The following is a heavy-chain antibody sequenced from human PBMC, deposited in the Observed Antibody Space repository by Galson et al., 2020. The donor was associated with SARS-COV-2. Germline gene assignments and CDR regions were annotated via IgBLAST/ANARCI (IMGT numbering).Heavy chain of an antibody. Sequence: SETLSLICTVYGDSVSSGSSYWSWIRQPPGKGLEWIGYMYYSGSTNYNYNPSLKSRVTISVDTCKNQFSLKLTSVTAADTAVYYCARGMTPGVPQQFDPWGQGTLVTVSS. V-gene: IGHV4-61*01. CDR1: GDSVSSGSSY. CDR3: ARGMTPGVPQQFDP. CDR2: MYYSGSTNY. J-gene: IGHJ5*02. D-gene: IGHD7-27*01.